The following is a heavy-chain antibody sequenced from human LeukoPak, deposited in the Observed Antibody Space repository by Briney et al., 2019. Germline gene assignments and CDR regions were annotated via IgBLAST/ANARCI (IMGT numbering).Heavy chain of an antibody. D-gene: IGHD5-18*01. Sequence: TGGSLRLSCAASGFTFSSYEMNWVRQAPGKGLEWVSYISSSGSTIYYADSVKGRFTISRDNAKNSLYLQMNSLRAEDTAVYYCARDYGGVDTAMVYPFDYWGQGTLVTVSS. V-gene: IGHV3-48*03. CDR1: GFTFSSYE. CDR3: ARDYGGVDTAMVYPFDY. J-gene: IGHJ4*02. CDR2: ISSSGSTI.